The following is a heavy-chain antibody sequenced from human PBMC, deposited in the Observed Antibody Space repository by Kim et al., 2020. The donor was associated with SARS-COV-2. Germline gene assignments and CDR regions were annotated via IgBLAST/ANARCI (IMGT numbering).Heavy chain of an antibody. CDR1: GGSISSYY. V-gene: IGHV4-59*01. Sequence: SETLSLTCTVSGGSISSYYWSWIRQPPGKGLEWIGYIYYSGSTNYNPSLKSRVTISVDTSKNQFSLKLSSVTAADTAVYYCARSYDSSGYPSDYWGQGTLVTVSS. J-gene: IGHJ4*02. CDR2: IYYSGST. CDR3: ARSYDSSGYPSDY. D-gene: IGHD3-22*01.